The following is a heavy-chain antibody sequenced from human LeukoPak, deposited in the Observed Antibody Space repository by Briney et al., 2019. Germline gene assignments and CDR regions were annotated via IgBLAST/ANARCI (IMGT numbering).Heavy chain of an antibody. CDR2: INGDGSST. D-gene: IGHD4-17*01. V-gene: IGHV3-74*01. CDR3: ARALTTSATVTTGY. Sequence: GGSLRLSCAASGFTFSSYWMHWVRHAPGKGLVWVSRINGDGSSTTYADTVKGRFTISRDNAMSTLYLQMNSLRAEDTAMYYCARALTTSATVTTGYWGQGTLVTVSS. CDR1: GFTFSSYW. J-gene: IGHJ4*02.